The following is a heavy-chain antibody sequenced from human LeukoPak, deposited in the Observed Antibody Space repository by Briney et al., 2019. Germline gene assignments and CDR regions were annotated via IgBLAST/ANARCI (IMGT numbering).Heavy chain of an antibody. CDR2: INPNSGGT. V-gene: IGHV1-2*02. D-gene: IGHD3-3*01. CDR1: GYTFTGYY. Sequence: ASVKVSCMASGYTFTGYYMHWVRQPPGQGREWMGWINPNSGGTNYAQKLQRRVTMTRDTSISTAYMELSRLRSDDTAVYYCAREGDYDFWSGYYPVNWFDPWGQGTLVTVSS. CDR3: AREGDYDFWSGYYPVNWFDP. J-gene: IGHJ5*02.